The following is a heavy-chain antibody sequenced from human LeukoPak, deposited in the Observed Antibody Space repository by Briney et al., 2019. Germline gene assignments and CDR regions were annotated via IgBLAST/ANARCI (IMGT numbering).Heavy chain of an antibody. CDR3: AKDLLGPEEWKNDAFDI. D-gene: IGHD2-2*01. CDR1: GFTFSSYA. Sequence: GGSLRLSCAASGFTFSSYAMSWVRQAPGKGLEWVSAISGSGGSTYYADSVKGRFTISRDNSKNTLYLQMNSLRAEDTAVYYCAKDLLGPEEWKNDAFDIWGQGTMVTVSS. V-gene: IGHV3-23*01. J-gene: IGHJ3*02. CDR2: ISGSGGST.